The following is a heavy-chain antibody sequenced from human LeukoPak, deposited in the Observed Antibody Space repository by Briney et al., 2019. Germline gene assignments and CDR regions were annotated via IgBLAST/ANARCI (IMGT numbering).Heavy chain of an antibody. CDR1: GFTFSSYA. CDR2: ISGSGDST. Sequence: GGSLRLSCAASGFTFSSYAMSWVRQAPGKGLEWVSAISGSGDSTYYADPVKGRFTISRDNSKNMLYLQMSSLRAEDTAVYYCATEAGQVSGIVSARDYWGQGTLVTVCS. J-gene: IGHJ4*02. V-gene: IGHV3-23*01. CDR3: ATEAGQVSGIVSARDY. D-gene: IGHD6-13*01.